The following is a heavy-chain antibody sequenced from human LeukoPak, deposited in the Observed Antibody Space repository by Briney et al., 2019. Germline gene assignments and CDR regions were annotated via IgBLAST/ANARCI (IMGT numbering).Heavy chain of an antibody. Sequence: SETLSLTCTVSGGSLTSNDYYWGFIRQPPGTGLEWIGSISYSGAIYRNPSLKSRVTSSVDTSKNQFSLRLTSVTAADTAVYYCARSLQWLLRYFDSWGQGALVTVSS. V-gene: IGHV4-39*07. J-gene: IGHJ4*02. CDR1: GGSLTSNDYY. CDR2: ISYSGAI. D-gene: IGHD6-19*01. CDR3: ARSLQWLLRYFDS.